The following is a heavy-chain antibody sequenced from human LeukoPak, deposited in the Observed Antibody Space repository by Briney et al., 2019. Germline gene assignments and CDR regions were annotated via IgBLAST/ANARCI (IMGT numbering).Heavy chain of an antibody. J-gene: IGHJ4*02. CDR1: GGSISIGGYS. CDR2: IYHSGST. CDR3: ARGERRLDFDY. D-gene: IGHD4-17*01. Sequence: SETLSLTCAVSGGSISIGGYSWSWIRQPPGKGLEWIGYIYHSGSTYYNPSLKSRVTISVDRSKNQFSLKLSSVTAADTAVYYCARGERRLDFDYWGQGTLVTVSS. V-gene: IGHV4-30-2*01.